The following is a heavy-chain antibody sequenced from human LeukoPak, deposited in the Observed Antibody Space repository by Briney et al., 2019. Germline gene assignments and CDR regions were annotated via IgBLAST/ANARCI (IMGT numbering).Heavy chain of an antibody. CDR2: IYTSGST. CDR1: GYSISSGSYY. Sequence: SETLSLTCAVSGYSISSGSYYWGWIRQPAGKGLEWIGRIYTSGSTNYNPSLKSRVTIPVDTSKDQFSLKLSSVTAADTAFYYCASQGHHGKIVGTTLSYFYMDVWGQGTTVTVSS. J-gene: IGHJ6*03. V-gene: IGHV4-61*02. D-gene: IGHD1-26*01. CDR3: ASQGHHGKIVGTTLSYFYMDV.